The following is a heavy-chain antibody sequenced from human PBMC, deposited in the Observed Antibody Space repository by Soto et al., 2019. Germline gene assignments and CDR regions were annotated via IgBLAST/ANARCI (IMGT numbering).Heavy chain of an antibody. CDR1: GYSISSGYY. J-gene: IGHJ6*02. Sequence: SETLSLNCAVSGYSISSGYYWGWIRQPPGKGLEWIGSIYHSGSTYYNPSLKSRVTISVDTSKNQFSLKLSSVTAADTAVYYCARGRGATAPRYYYYGMDVWGQGTTVTVSS. CDR2: IYHSGST. V-gene: IGHV4-38-2*01. D-gene: IGHD1-26*01. CDR3: ARGRGATAPRYYYYGMDV.